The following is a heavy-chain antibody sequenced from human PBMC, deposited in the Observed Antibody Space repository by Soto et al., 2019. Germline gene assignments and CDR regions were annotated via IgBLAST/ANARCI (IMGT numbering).Heavy chain of an antibody. V-gene: IGHV3-15*01. J-gene: IGHJ6*03. CDR1: GFTFSNAW. CDR2: IKSKTDGGTT. D-gene: IGHD1-1*01. CDR3: TTDTSTQLYYYYYYMDV. Sequence: EVQLVESGGGLVKPGGSLRLSCAASGFTFSNAWMSWVRQAPGKGLEWVGRIKSKTDGGTTDYAAPVKGRFTISRDDSKNTKYLQKNSLKTEDTAVYYCTTDTSTQLYYYYYYMDVWGKGTTVTVSS.